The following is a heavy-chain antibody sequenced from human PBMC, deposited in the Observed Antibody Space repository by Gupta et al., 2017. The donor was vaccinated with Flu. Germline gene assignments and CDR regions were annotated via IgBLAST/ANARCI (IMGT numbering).Heavy chain of an antibody. V-gene: IGHV3-48*03. CDR1: GFTFSSYE. D-gene: IGHD3-10*01. J-gene: IGHJ6*02. Sequence: EVQLVESGGGLVQPGGSLRLSCAASGFTFSSYEMNWVRQAPGKGLEWVSYISSSGSTIYYADSVKGRFTISRDNAKNSLYLQMNSLRAEDTAVYYCARDSEGFGESYYYYGMDVWGQGTTVTVSS. CDR2: ISSSGSTI. CDR3: ARDSEGFGESYYYYGMDV.